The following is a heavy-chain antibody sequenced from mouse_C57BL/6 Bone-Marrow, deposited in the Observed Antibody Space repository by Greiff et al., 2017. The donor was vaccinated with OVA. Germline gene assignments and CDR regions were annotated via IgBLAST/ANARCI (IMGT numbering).Heavy chain of an antibody. Sequence: VQLQQSGAELVRPGASVKLSCTASGFNIKDDYMHWVKQRPEQGLEWIGWIDPENGETKYAPKFQGKATITADTSSNTAYLQLSSLTSEDTAVYYCARWDTTVYYAMDYWGQGTSVTVSS. J-gene: IGHJ4*01. CDR2: IDPENGET. CDR3: ARWDTTVYYAMDY. D-gene: IGHD1-1*01. V-gene: IGHV14-4*01. CDR1: GFNIKDDY.